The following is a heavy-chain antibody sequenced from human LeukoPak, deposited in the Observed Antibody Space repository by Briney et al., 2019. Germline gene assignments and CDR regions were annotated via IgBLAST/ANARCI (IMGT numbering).Heavy chain of an antibody. J-gene: IGHJ4*02. V-gene: IGHV3-72*01. CDR1: GFTFSDHY. CDR3: ARDDGGQGDY. CDR2: SKNKADSYIT. D-gene: IGHD2-15*01. Sequence: PGGSLRLSCAASGFTFSDHYVDWVRQAPGKGLEWVGRSKNKADSYITQYAAFVQGRFTISRDDSKNSLYLQINSLKTEDTAVYYCARDDGGQGDYWGQGTLVTVSS.